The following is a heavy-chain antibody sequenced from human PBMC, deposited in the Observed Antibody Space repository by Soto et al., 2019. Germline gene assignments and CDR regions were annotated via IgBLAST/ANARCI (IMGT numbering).Heavy chain of an antibody. J-gene: IGHJ4*02. CDR3: ARLSKIAKTTFDY. CDR2: IYYLGST. CDR1: GGSISSSSYY. Sequence: SETLSLTCTVSGGSISSSSYYWGWIRQPPGQGLEWIGSIYYLGSTYYNPSLQSRVTISVDTSKNQFSLKLSAVTASDTVVYFCARLSKIAKTTFDYWGQGTLVTVSS. V-gene: IGHV4-39*01. D-gene: IGHD1-26*01.